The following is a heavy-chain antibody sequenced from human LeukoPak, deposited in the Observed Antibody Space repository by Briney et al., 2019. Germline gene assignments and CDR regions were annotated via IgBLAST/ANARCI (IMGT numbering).Heavy chain of an antibody. Sequence: GGSLRLSCTASGFTFSNFWMGWVRQAPGKGLEWVANIKQDETEKFYLGSVKGRFTISRDNSKNTLYLQMNSLRAEDTAVYYCAKDDHDILTGYSPGGFDYWGQGTLVTVSS. CDR1: GFTFSNFW. V-gene: IGHV3-7*03. CDR2: IKQDETEK. D-gene: IGHD3-9*01. J-gene: IGHJ4*02. CDR3: AKDDHDILTGYSPGGFDY.